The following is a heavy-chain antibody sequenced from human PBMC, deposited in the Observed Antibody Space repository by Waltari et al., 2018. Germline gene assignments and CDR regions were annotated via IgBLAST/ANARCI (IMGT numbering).Heavy chain of an antibody. J-gene: IGHJ5*02. D-gene: IGHD5-18*01. CDR1: AYSFSNYA. Sequence: QGPLVQSGAEVRKPGASVKISCNGSAYSFSNYALHWVRQAPGHSLEWMGWINVDNGDTKYSQKFQDRVTFTSDTSASVVFMDLKRLRSDDTAVYYCARDGLWYTNGLSWFDPWGQGTLVTVSS. V-gene: IGHV1-3*01. CDR2: INVDNGDT. CDR3: ARDGLWYTNGLSWFDP.